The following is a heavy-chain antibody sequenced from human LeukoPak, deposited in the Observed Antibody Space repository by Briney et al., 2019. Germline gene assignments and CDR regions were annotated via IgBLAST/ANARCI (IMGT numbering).Heavy chain of an antibody. CDR1: GGSISSYY. CDR2: IYYSGST. J-gene: IGHJ4*02. CDR3: ARRRYRSRFDY. D-gene: IGHD6-13*01. Sequence: SETLSLTCTVSGGSISSYYWSWIRQPPGKGLEWIGYIYYSGSTNYNPSLKSRVTISVDTSKNQFSLKLSSVTAADTAVYYCARRRYRSRFDYGGRETLATVPP. V-gene: IGHV4-59*01.